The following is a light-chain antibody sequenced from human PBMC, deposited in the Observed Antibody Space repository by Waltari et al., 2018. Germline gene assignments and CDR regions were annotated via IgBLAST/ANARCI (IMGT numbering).Light chain of an antibody. CDR2: GAC. J-gene: IGKJ1*01. CDR1: QSVRGPS. Sequence: EIALTQSPGTLSLSPGETATLSCRASQSVRGPSAWYQQKPGQSHRLLIYGACIRSTGIPDRFSGSASGTDFSLTITRLEPEDFAVYYCQHYVRLPVTFGQGTRVEIK. CDR3: QHYVRLPVT. V-gene: IGKV3-20*01.